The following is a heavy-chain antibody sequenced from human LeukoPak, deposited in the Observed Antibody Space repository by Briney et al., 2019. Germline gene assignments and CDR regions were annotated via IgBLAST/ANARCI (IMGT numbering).Heavy chain of an antibody. V-gene: IGHV1-18*01. Sequence: ASVKVSCKASGYTFTSYGISWVRQAPGQGLEWMGWISAYNGNTNYAQKLQGRVTMTRDTSISTAYMELSRLRSDDAAVYYCATLYSSAWYYFDYWGQGTLVTVSS. CDR2: ISAYNGNT. D-gene: IGHD6-19*01. CDR3: ATLYSSAWYYFDY. CDR1: GYTFTSYG. J-gene: IGHJ4*02.